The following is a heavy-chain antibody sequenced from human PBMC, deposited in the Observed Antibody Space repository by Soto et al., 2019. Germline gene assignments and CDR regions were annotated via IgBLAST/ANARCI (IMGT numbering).Heavy chain of an antibody. CDR2: ISYDGSNK. CDR3: AKDIAYYDFWSGGNAGNV. V-gene: IGHV3-30*18. Sequence: GGSLRLSCAASGFTFSSYGMHWVRQAPGKGLEWVAVISYDGSNKYYADSVKGRFTISRDNSKNTRYLQMNGLRAEDTAVYYCAKDIAYYDFWSGGNAGNVWGQGTLVTVSS. D-gene: IGHD3-3*01. J-gene: IGHJ4*02. CDR1: GFTFSSYG.